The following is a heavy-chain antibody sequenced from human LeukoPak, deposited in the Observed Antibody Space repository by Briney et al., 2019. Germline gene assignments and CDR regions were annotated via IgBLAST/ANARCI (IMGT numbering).Heavy chain of an antibody. D-gene: IGHD6-19*01. CDR1: GDSMTTFD. CDR2: VFTSGTT. CDR3: ARHSPTGWYYFDS. V-gene: IGHV4-4*07. Sequence: SETLSLTCSVSGDSMTTFDWSWIRQPAGKGLEWVGQVFTSGTTAYSASLKSRLTISLDKSNNQVSLKLISVTAADTAVYYCARHSPTGWYYFDSWGQGALAIVPS. J-gene: IGHJ4*02.